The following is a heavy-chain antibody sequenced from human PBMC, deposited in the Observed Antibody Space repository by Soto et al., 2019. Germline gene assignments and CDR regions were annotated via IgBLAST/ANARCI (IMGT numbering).Heavy chain of an antibody. CDR2: INPSGVRT. J-gene: IGHJ5*02. Sequence: QVQLVQSGAEVKKPGASVKVSCKASGYTFTNYYMHWVRQAPGQGLEWMGIINPSGVRTSYAPKFQGRVTMTRDTSTSTVYLELSSLRSEDTALYYCARGGGYCSGPSCFDFDPWGQGTLVTVSS. CDR3: ARGGGYCSGPSCFDFDP. D-gene: IGHD2-15*01. V-gene: IGHV1-46*01. CDR1: GYTFTNYY.